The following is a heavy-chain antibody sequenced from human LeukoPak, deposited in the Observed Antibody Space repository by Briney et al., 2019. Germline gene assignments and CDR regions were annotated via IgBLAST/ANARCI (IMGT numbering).Heavy chain of an antibody. CDR3: ARDQEGFDY. J-gene: IGHJ4*02. CDR2: IYPRDGST. Sequence: VASVTVSFTASGYTFTSYYMHWVRQAPGQGLEWMGMIYPRDGSTSYAQKFQGRVTVTRDTSTSTVHMELSGLRSEDTAVYYCARDQEGFDYWGQGTLVTVSS. V-gene: IGHV1-46*01. CDR1: GYTFTSYY.